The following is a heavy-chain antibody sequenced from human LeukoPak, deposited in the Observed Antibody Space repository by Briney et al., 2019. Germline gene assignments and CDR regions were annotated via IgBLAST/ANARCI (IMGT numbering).Heavy chain of an antibody. V-gene: IGHV4-39*07. J-gene: IGHJ3*02. CDR2: IYYSGST. CDR3: ARAGVVPAAMEDAFDI. Sequence: SETLSLTCTVSGGSISSSSYYWGWIRQPPGKGLEWIGSIYYSGSTYYNPSLKSRVTISVDTSKNQFSLKLSSVTAADTAVYYCARAGVVPAAMEDAFDIWGQGTMVTVSS. D-gene: IGHD2-2*01. CDR1: GGSISSSSYY.